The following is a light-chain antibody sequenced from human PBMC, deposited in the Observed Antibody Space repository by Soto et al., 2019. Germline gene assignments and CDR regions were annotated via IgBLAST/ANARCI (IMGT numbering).Light chain of an antibody. J-gene: IGKJ2*01. CDR3: QQYYSTPPYT. CDR2: CAS. Sequence: DIVMTQSPDSLAVSLGERATINYKSSQSVLYSSNNKNYLAWYQQKPGQPPKLLIYCASTRESGVPDRFSGSGSGTDFTLTISSLQAEDVAVYYCQQYYSTPPYTFGQGTKLEIK. CDR1: QSVLYSSNNKNY. V-gene: IGKV4-1*01.